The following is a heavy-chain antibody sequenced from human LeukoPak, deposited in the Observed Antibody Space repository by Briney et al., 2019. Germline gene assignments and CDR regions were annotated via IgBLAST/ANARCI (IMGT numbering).Heavy chain of an antibody. CDR3: ARGRSWYSSI. V-gene: IGHV4-39*07. Sequence: PSETLSLTCTVSGGSISSSSYYWGWIRQPPGKGLEWIGSIYYSGSTYYNPSLKSRVTISVDTSKNQFSLKLSSVTAADTAVYYCARGRSWYSSIWGQGTMVTVSS. CDR2: IYYSGST. D-gene: IGHD6-13*01. CDR1: GGSISSSSYY. J-gene: IGHJ3*02.